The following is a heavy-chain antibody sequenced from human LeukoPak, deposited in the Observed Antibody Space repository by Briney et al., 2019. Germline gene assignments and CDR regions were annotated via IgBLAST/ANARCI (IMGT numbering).Heavy chain of an antibody. CDR1: GFTFSTYT. D-gene: IGHD2-21*02. J-gene: IGHJ4*02. V-gene: IGHV3-48*01. Sequence: PGGSLRLSCAASGFTFSTYTMNWVRQPPGKGLEWVSNIGTSNSTTYYADSVKGRFTISRDNSKNTLYLQMNSLRAEDTAVYYCAKDLGRSAYCGGDCYSDYWGQGTLVTVSS. CDR3: AKDLGRSAYCGGDCYSDY. CDR2: IGTSNSTT.